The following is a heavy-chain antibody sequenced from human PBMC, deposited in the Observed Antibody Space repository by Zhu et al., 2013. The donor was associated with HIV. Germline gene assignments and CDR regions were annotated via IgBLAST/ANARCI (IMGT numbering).Heavy chain of an antibody. V-gene: IGHV1-8*02. J-gene: IGHJ4*03. CDR3: ARAASRHCDKRRCYWGTQNL. CDR1: GYLFSNYY. D-gene: IGHD7-27*01. CDR2: MNPRSENT. Sequence: QVQLEQSVAEVKKPGASVKVSCRASGYLFSNYYIHWVRQAPGQGLEWMGWMNPRSENTGSHPRFQDRIIMTWDTSTGTAHLEMTRLTSVDTALYFCARAASRHCDKRRCYWGTQNLWGQGTQVTVSS.